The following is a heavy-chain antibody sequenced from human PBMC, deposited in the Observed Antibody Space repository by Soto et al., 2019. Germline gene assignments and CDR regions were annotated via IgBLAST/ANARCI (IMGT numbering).Heavy chain of an antibody. D-gene: IGHD4-17*01. J-gene: IGHJ4*02. Sequence: SETLSLTCTVSGGSISSGGYYWSWIRQHPGKGLEWIGYIYYSGSTYYNPSLKSRVTISVDTSKNQFSLKLSSVTAADTAVYYCARTNDYGVYFDYWGQGTLVTVSS. V-gene: IGHV4-31*03. CDR3: ARTNDYGVYFDY. CDR1: GGSISSGGYY. CDR2: IYYSGST.